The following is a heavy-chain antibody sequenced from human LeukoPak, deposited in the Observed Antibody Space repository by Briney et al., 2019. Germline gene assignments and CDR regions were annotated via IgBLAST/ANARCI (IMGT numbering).Heavy chain of an antibody. CDR2: INHSGST. CDR3: AREVYDSSGYYL. J-gene: IGHJ4*02. Sequence: SETLSLTCAVYGGSFSGYYWSWIRQPPGKGLEWIGEINHSGSTNYNPSLKSRVTISVDTSKNQFFLKLSSVTAADTAVYYCAREVYDSSGYYLWGQGTLVTVSS. CDR1: GGSFSGYY. D-gene: IGHD3-22*01. V-gene: IGHV4-34*01.